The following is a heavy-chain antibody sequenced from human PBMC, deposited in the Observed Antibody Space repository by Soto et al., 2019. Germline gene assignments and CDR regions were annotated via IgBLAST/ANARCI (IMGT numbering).Heavy chain of an antibody. CDR2: ISGSGGST. CDR1: GFTFSSYA. J-gene: IGHJ2*01. Sequence: EVQLLESGGGLVQPGGSLRLSCAASGFTFSSYAMNWVRQAPGKGLEWVSVISGSGGSTYYADSVKGRFTISRDNSKNTLYLQMRSLRAEDTAVYYCAQSPTGWYFDLWGRGTLVTVSS. CDR3: AQSPTGWYFDL. V-gene: IGHV3-23*01.